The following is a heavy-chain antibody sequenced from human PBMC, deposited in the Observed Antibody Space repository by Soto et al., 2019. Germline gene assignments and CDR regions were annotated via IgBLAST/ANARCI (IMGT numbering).Heavy chain of an antibody. V-gene: IGHV3-23*01. CDR3: AKRSGSSTFDY. CDR1: GFTCSSYA. Sequence: EVQLLESGGGLVQPGESLRLSCAASGFTCSSYAMSWVRQAPGKGLEWVSVISGSDASTYYADSVKGRFTISRDNSKNPLYRQMNSLRAEDTAVYYCAKRSGSSTFDYWGQGTLVTVSS. CDR2: ISGSDAST. D-gene: IGHD6-6*01. J-gene: IGHJ4*02.